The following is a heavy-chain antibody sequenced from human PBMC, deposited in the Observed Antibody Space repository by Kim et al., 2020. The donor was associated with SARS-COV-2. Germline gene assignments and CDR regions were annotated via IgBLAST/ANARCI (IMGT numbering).Heavy chain of an antibody. CDR2: ISYDGTSK. CDR3: ARDRAGTDIDH. J-gene: IGHJ4*02. V-gene: IGHV3-30*03. Sequence: GGSLRLSCVASGITFSRSDMHWVRQAPGKGLDWVAFISYDGTSKDYTDAVKGRFTISRDNSKNTLYLQMNTLRGEDSAVYYCARDRAGTDIDHWGQGALVTVSS. D-gene: IGHD1-1*01. CDR1: GITFSRSD.